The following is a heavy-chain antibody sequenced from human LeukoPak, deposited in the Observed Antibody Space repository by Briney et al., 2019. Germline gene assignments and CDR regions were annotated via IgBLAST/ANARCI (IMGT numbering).Heavy chain of an antibody. J-gene: IGHJ6*03. CDR3: ARSGVANYYYMDV. V-gene: IGHV4-4*07. Sequence: SETLSLTCTVSGGSISSYYWSWIRQPAGRGLEWIGRIYTTGSTNYNPSLKSRVTMSVDTSKNQFSLKLNSVTAADTAVYYCARSGVANYYYMDVWGKGTTVTVSS. D-gene: IGHD7-27*01. CDR2: IYTTGST. CDR1: GGSISSYY.